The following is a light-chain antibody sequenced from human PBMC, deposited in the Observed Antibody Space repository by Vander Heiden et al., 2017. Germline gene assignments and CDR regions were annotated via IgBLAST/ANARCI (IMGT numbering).Light chain of an antibody. V-gene: IGKV1-39*01. CDR3: QQSYSNPST. J-gene: IGKJ3*01. Sequence: DLQMTQSPSSLSASVGDRVTITCRASQSISSYLNWYQQKPGKAPKPLIYAASSLQSGVPSRFSGSGSGTDFTLTISSLQPEDFATYYCQQSYSNPSTFGPGTKVDIK. CDR1: QSISSY. CDR2: AAS.